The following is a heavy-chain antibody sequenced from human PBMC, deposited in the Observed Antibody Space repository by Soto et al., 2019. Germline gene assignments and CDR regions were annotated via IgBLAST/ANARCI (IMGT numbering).Heavy chain of an antibody. J-gene: IGHJ6*03. CDR2: IWYDGSNK. CDR3: ARSRRGYSNYVRDYYYMDV. Sequence: GGSLRLSCAASGFTFSSYGMHWVRQAPGKGLEWVAVIWYDGSNKYYADSVKGRFTISRDNSKNTLYLQMNSLRTEDTAVYYCARSRRGYSNYVRDYYYMDVWGKGTTVTVSS. D-gene: IGHD4-4*01. CDR1: GFTFSSYG. V-gene: IGHV3-33*01.